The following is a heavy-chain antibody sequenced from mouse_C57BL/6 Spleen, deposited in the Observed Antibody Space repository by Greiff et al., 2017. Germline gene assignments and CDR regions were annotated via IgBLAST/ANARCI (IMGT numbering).Heavy chain of an antibody. CDR2: ISSGGDYI. CDR1: GFTFSSYA. CDR3: TSLFITTAQGYFDV. D-gene: IGHD1-1*01. J-gene: IGHJ1*03. Sequence: VESGEGLVKPGGSLKLSCAASGFTFSSYAMSWVRQTPEKRLEWVAYISSGGDYIYYADTVKGRFTISRDNARNTLYLQMSSLKSEDTAMYYCTSLFITTAQGYFDVWGTGTTVTVSS. V-gene: IGHV5-9-1*02.